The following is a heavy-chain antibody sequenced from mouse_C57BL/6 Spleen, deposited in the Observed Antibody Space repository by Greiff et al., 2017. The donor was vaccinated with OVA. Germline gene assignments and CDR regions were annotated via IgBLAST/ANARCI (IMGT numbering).Heavy chain of an antibody. CDR3: ARNLYYGNSYYFDY. V-gene: IGHV2-9-1*01. J-gene: IGHJ2*01. Sequence: QVQLQQSGPGLVAPSQSLSITCTVSGFSLTSYAISWVRQPPGKGLEWLGVIWTGGGTNYNSALKSRLSISKDNSKSQVFLKMNSLQTDDTARYYCARNLYYGNSYYFDYWGQGTTLTVSS. CDR1: GFSLTSYA. D-gene: IGHD2-1*01. CDR2: IWTGGGT.